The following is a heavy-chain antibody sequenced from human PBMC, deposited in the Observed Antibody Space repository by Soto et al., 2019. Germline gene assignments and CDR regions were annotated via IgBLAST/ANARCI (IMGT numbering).Heavy chain of an antibody. CDR1: GYTLTSYP. Sequence: ASLKVSCKPSGYTLTSYPISWLRQAPGQGLEWMGWISAYNGNTNYAQKLQGRVTMTTDTSTSTAYMELRSLRSDDTAVYYCASKHSSGWYNDAFDIWGQGTMVTVS. V-gene: IGHV1-18*01. D-gene: IGHD6-19*01. CDR3: ASKHSSGWYNDAFDI. J-gene: IGHJ3*02. CDR2: ISAYNGNT.